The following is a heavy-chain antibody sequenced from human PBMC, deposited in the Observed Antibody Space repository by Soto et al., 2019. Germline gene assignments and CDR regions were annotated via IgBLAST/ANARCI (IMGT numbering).Heavy chain of an antibody. D-gene: IGHD3-22*01. Sequence: EVQLLESGGGLVQPGGSLRLSCAASGFTFSSYAMSWVRQDPGKGLEWVSAISGSGGSTYYADSVKGRFTISRDNSKNTLYLQMNSLRAEDTAVYYCAQMSWDYYDSSGYNPYYFDYWGQGTLVTVSS. CDR3: AQMSWDYYDSSGYNPYYFDY. CDR1: GFTFSSYA. CDR2: ISGSGGST. J-gene: IGHJ4*02. V-gene: IGHV3-23*01.